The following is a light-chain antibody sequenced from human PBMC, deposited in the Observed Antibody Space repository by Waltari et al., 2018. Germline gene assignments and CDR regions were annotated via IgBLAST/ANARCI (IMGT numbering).Light chain of an antibody. V-gene: IGLV1-44*01. CDR3: ATWDDSLNGWV. CDR2: TDN. Sequence: QSVLTQPPSVSGTPGQRVTIFCSGSNSNIGRNAVNWYQQLPETAPKLLIYTDNQRPPGVPDRFSGSKSGTSASLAISGLQSDDEADYHCATWDDSLNGWVFGGGTKVTVL. J-gene: IGLJ3*02. CDR1: NSNIGRNA.